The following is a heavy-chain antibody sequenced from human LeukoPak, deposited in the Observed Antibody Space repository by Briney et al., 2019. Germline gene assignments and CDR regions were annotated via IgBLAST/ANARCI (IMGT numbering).Heavy chain of an antibody. CDR2: ISGSGHRT. CDR1: GFTFSSYG. Sequence: GGSLRLSCAASGFTFSSYGVSWVRQAPGKGLEWVSGISGSGHRTYYADSVKGRFTISRDNSKSTLYLQMNSLRAEDTAVYYCATPPTVTRNYWGQGTLVTVSS. CDR3: ATPPTVTRNY. V-gene: IGHV3-23*01. D-gene: IGHD4-17*01. J-gene: IGHJ4*02.